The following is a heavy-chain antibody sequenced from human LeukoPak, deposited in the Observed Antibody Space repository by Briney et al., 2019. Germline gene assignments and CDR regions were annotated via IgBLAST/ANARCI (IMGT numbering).Heavy chain of an antibody. V-gene: IGHV3-30-3*02. CDR1: GFTFNTYA. CDR3: AKTTDYYDSSGYPDY. D-gene: IGHD3-22*01. CDR2: ISYDGSNK. Sequence: PGGSLRLSCVASGFTFNTYAIHWVRQAPGKGLEWVAVISYDGSNKYYEDSVKGRFTISRDNSKNTLYLQMNSLRAEDTAVYYCAKTTDYYDSSGYPDYWGQGTLVTVSS. J-gene: IGHJ4*02.